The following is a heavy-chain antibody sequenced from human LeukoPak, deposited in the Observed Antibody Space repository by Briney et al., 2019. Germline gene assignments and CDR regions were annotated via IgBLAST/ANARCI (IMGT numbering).Heavy chain of an antibody. CDR2: ISHDAKST. V-gene: IGHV3-30*18. CDR1: GFTFSSYG. J-gene: IGHJ6*04. Sequence: GRTLRLSCAPSGFTFSSYGMQWVRQVPGEGLEWVTVISHDAKSTYHVDSVKGRFTISRDNSKNTLYLQMNSVRAEDTAVYYCAKDGGNYYDTAGNHLMRSYMDVWGKGTTVTVSS. D-gene: IGHD3-22*01. CDR3: AKDGGNYYDTAGNHLMRSYMDV.